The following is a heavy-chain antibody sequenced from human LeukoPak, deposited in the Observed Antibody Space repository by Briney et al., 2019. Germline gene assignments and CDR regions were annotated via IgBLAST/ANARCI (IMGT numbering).Heavy chain of an antibody. CDR1: GFTFSSYA. V-gene: IGHV3-23*01. D-gene: IGHD2-2*01. J-gene: IGHJ4*02. CDR2: ISGSGGST. Sequence: HSGGSLRLSCAASGFTFSSYAMSWVRQAPGKGLEWVSAISGSGGSTYYADSVKGRFTISRDNAKNSLYLQMNSLRAEDTAVYYCARYARSTSWAPFDYWGQGTLVTVSS. CDR3: ARYARSTSWAPFDY.